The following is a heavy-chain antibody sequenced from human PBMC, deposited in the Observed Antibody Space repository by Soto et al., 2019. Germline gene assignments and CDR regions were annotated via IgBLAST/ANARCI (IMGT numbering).Heavy chain of an antibody. V-gene: IGHV3-30*18. CDR2: ISYDGSNK. CDR3: AKLARVRVPAAQNWFDP. D-gene: IGHD2-2*01. CDR1: GFTFSSYG. J-gene: IGHJ5*02. Sequence: QVQLVESGGGVVQPGRSLRLSCAASGFTFSSYGMHWVRQAPGKGLERVAVISYDGSNKYYADSVKGRFTISRDNSKNTLYLQMNSLRAEDTAVYYCAKLARVRVPAAQNWFDPWGQGTLVTVSS.